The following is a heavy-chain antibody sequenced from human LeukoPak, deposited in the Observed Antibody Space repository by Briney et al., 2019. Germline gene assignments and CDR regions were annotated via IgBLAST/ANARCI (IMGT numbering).Heavy chain of an antibody. CDR3: ARGEAVAGTDFDY. D-gene: IGHD6-19*01. Sequence: SETLSLTCTVSGGSISSSSYYWGWIRQPPGKGLEWIGRIYTSGSTNYNPSLKSRVTISVDTSKNQFSLKLSSVTAADTAVYYCARGEAVAGTDFDYWGQGTLVTVSS. CDR2: IYTSGST. V-gene: IGHV4-39*07. CDR1: GGSISSSSYY. J-gene: IGHJ4*02.